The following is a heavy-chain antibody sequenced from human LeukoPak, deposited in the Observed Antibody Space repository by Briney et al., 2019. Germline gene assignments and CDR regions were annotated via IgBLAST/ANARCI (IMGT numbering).Heavy chain of an antibody. CDR2: IYYSGST. CDR1: GGSISSYY. J-gene: IGHJ3*02. CDR3: SGGPGYSSSWYFDI. Sequence: PSETLSLTCTVSGGSISSYYWSWIRQPPGKGLEWIGYIYYSGSTNYNPSLKSRVTISVDTSKNQFSLKLSSVTAADTAVYYCSGGPGYSSSWYFDIWGQGTMVTVSS. V-gene: IGHV4-59*12. D-gene: IGHD6-13*01.